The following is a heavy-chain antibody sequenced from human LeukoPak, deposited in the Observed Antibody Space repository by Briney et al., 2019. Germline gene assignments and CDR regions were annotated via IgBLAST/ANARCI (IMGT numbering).Heavy chain of an antibody. Sequence: GSLKISCKGSGYSFTSYWIGWVRQMPGKGLEWMGIIYPGDSDTRYSPSFQGQVTISAAKSISTAYLQWSSLKASDTAMYYCARLDSYYYDSSGYYSSAFDIWGQGTMVTVSS. CDR3: ARLDSYYYDSSGYYSSAFDI. J-gene: IGHJ3*02. D-gene: IGHD3-22*01. V-gene: IGHV5-51*01. CDR2: IYPGDSDT. CDR1: GYSFTSYW.